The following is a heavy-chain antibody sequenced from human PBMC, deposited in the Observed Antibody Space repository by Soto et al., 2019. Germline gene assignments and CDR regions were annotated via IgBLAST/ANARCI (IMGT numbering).Heavy chain of an antibody. V-gene: IGHV3-23*01. Sequence: EVQLLESGGGLVQPGGSLRLSCAASGFTFSTYAMSLVRQAPGKGLEWVSTITTSGGNTYYADSVQGRFTISRDNSKNKLYLQMNSMRAEDTAVYYCAGRYCTNGVCYTNYYYYIDVWGQGPTVTVSS. D-gene: IGHD2-8*01. CDR2: ITTSGGNT. CDR3: AGRYCTNGVCYTNYYYYIDV. J-gene: IGHJ6*03. CDR1: GFTFSTYA.